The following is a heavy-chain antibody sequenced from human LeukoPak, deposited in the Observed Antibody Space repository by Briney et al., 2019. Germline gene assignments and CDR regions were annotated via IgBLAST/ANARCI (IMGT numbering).Heavy chain of an antibody. J-gene: IGHJ5*02. CDR2: ISAYNGNT. CDR3: ARDSVLLWFGELWENWFDP. V-gene: IGHV1-18*01. D-gene: IGHD3-10*01. Sequence: ASVKVSCKASGYTFTSYGISWVRQAPGQGLEWMGWISAYNGNTNYAQKLRGRVTMTTDTSTSTAYMELRSLRSDDTAVYYCARDSVLLWFGELWENWFDPWGQGTLVTVSS. CDR1: GYTFTSYG.